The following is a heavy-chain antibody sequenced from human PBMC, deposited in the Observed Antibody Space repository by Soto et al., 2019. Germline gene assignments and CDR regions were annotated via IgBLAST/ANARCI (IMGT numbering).Heavy chain of an antibody. CDR2: LSGNGGST. CDR3: AKDNPRSLGYCSCGSCYSGVFYY. CDR1: GFTFSSYA. Sequence: EVQRLESGGGLVLPGGSLGLACAASGFTFSSYAMSWVRQAPGNGLEWVAALSGNGGSTYYADSVKGRFTISRDNAKTTLYLQMNRLRAEDTAVYYCAKDNPRSLGYCSCGSCYSGVFYYWGQRSLVTVSS. D-gene: IGHD2-15*01. J-gene: IGHJ4*02. V-gene: IGHV3-23*01.